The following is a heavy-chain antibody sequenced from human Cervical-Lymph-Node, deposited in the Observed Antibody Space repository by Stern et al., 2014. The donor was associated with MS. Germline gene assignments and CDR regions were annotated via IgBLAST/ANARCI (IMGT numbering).Heavy chain of an antibody. Sequence: QLQLQESGPGLVKPSETLSLTCAVSGDSISSYTHYWAWIRQPPGKGLEWIGRLYYSGTTYSNPSLKIPVTISGNTSKNHFSLGPTSVTAADTAVYYCAKHACTGAACPFDLWGQGTLVTVSS. CDR2: LYYSGTT. CDR3: AKHACTGAACPFDL. D-gene: IGHD2-8*02. CDR1: GDSISSYTHY. J-gene: IGHJ4*02. V-gene: IGHV4-39*01.